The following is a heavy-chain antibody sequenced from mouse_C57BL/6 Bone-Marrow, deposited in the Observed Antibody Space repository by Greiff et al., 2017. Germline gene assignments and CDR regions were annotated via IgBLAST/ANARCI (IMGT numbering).Heavy chain of an antibody. J-gene: IGHJ3*01. CDR1: GYTFTSYW. Sequence: QVQLQQPGAELVKPGASVKMFCKASGYTFTSYWITWVKQRPGQGLEWIGDIYPGSGSTNYNEKFKSKATLTVDTSSSTAYMQLSSLTSEDSAVYYCARGYYGSSYGFAYWGQGTLVTVSA. V-gene: IGHV1-55*01. CDR3: ARGYYGSSYGFAY. D-gene: IGHD1-1*01. CDR2: IYPGSGST.